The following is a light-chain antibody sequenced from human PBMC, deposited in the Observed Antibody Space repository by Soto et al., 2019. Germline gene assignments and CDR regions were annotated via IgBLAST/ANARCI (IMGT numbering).Light chain of an antibody. CDR2: DVS. V-gene: IGLV2-11*01. Sequence: QSALTQPRSVSGSPEHSVTFPATGTTVEVGGYNNVSWYQQHPGKAPKLMIYDVSKRPSGVPDRFSGSKSGNTASLTISGLQAEDEADYYCCSYAGSYTLVFGGGTKLTVL. J-gene: IGLJ2*01. CDR1: TVEVGGYNN. CDR3: CSYAGSYTLV.